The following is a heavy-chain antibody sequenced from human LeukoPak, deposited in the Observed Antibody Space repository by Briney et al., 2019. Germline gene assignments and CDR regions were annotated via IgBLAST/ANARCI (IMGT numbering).Heavy chain of an antibody. D-gene: IGHD2-15*01. CDR3: AKNGDRGAYCSGGTCYPYYYYYMDV. CDR2: ISSNSGSI. Sequence: GGSLRLSCAASGFTFDDYAMHWVRHAPGKGLEWVSGISSNSGSIGYADSVKGRFTISRDNAKNSLYLQMNSLRAEDTAIYYCAKNGDRGAYCSGGTCYPYYYYYMDVWGKGTTVTISS. V-gene: IGHV3-9*01. CDR1: GFTFDDYA. J-gene: IGHJ6*03.